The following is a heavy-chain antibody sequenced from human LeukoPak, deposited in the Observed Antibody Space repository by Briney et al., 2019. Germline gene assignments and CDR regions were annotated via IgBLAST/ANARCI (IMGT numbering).Heavy chain of an antibody. CDR2: ISAYSGNT. CDR1: GYTFTGYG. CDR3: ARVGLSSTLIHH. V-gene: IGHV1-18*01. Sequence: PGATVKVSCKASGYTFTGYGISWVRQAPGQGLEWMGWISAYSGNTKYTDKLQGRVTMTKDSSTSTAYMELRSLRSDDTAVYYCARVGLSSTLIHHWGQGTLVTVSS. D-gene: IGHD6-13*01. J-gene: IGHJ1*01.